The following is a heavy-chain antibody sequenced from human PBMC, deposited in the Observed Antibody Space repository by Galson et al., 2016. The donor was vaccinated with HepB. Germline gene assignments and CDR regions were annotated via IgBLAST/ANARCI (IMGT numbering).Heavy chain of an antibody. CDR2: IIPMFGTP. CDR1: GGTFSSFA. V-gene: IGHV1-69*13. Sequence: SVKVSCKASGGTFSSFAISWVRQAPGHGPEWMGGIIPMFGTPNYAQNFQGRVTITADESTSTAYMELRSLTSEATAVYYCARDLWDGYSPWALGYWGQGSLVTVSS. D-gene: IGHD5-24*01. J-gene: IGHJ4*02. CDR3: ARDLWDGYSPWALGY.